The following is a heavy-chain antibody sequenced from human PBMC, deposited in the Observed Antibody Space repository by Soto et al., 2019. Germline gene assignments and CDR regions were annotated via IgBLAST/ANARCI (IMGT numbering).Heavy chain of an antibody. V-gene: IGHV1-46*01. D-gene: IGHD3-22*01. J-gene: IGHJ4*02. CDR1: GYTFTSHY. CDR3: ARDFYYDSSGYVDDY. Sequence: GASVKVSCKASGYTFTSHYMHWVRQAPGQGLEWMGIINPSGGSTSYAQKFQGRVTMTRDTSTSTVYMELSSLRSEDTAVYYCARDFYYDSSGYVDDYWGQGTLVTVSS. CDR2: INPSGGST.